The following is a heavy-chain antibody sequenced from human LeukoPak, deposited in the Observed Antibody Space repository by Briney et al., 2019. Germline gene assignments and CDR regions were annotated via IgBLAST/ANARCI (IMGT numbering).Heavy chain of an antibody. J-gene: IGHJ3*02. CDR3: ARDGSGYDPDAFDI. V-gene: IGHV4-34*01. D-gene: IGHD5-12*01. CDR2: INHRGST. CDR1: GGSFSGYY. Sequence: SETLSLTCAVYGGSFSGYYWSWIRQPPGKGLEWIGEINHRGSTNYNPSLKSRVTISVDTSKNQFSLKLSSVTAADTAVYYCARDGSGYDPDAFDIWGQGTMVTVSS.